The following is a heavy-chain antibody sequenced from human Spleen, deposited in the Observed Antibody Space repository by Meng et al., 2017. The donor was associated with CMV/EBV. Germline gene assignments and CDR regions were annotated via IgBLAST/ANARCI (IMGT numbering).Heavy chain of an antibody. CDR2: ISYDGNHK. CDR3: ARLGVVITDFG. D-gene: IGHD1-20*01. CDR1: GFTFTSFG. Sequence: GGSLRLSCAASGFTFTSFGIHWVRQAPGKGLEWVALISYDGNHKYSADSVKGRFTISRDNSKSTVSLQMNSLRVEDTAVYYCARLGVVITDFGWGQGTLVTVSS. J-gene: IGHJ4*02. V-gene: IGHV3-30*03.